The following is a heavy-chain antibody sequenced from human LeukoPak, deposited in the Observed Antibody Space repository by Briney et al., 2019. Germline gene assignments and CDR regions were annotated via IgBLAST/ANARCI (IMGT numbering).Heavy chain of an antibody. CDR1: GYTFTSYD. CDR3: ARGRGGSYLSLVVWDAFDI. CDR2: MNPNRGNT. V-gene: IGHV1-8*03. J-gene: IGHJ3*02. Sequence: ASVKVSCKASGYTFTSYDINWVRQATGQGLEWMGWMNPNRGNTGYAQKFQGRVTITRNTSISTAYMELSSLRSEDTAVYYCARGRGGSYLSLVVWDAFDIWGQGTMVTVSS. D-gene: IGHD1-26*01.